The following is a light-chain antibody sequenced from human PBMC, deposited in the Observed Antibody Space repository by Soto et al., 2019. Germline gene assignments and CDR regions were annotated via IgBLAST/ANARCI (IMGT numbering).Light chain of an antibody. J-gene: IGLJ1*01. CDR3: CLYVGGRTYL. CDR1: VGL. Sequence: QSALTQPASVSGSPGQSITISCTGTVGLVSWYQQLPGNVPKLIIYDDTKRPSGVSGRFSGSKSGNTASLTISGLQTEDEADYYCCLYVGGRTYLFGTGTKV. V-gene: IGLV2-23*01. CDR2: DDT.